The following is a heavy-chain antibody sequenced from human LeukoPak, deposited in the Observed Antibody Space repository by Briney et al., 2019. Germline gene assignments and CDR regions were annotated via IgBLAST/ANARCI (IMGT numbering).Heavy chain of an antibody. CDR3: ARAGGDYQYYYYYYYMDV. D-gene: IGHD4-17*01. CDR2: IYYSGST. Sequence: SETLSLTCAVYGGSFSGYYWSWIRQPPGKGLEWIGYIYYSGSTYYNPSLKSRVTISVDTSKNQFSLKLSSVTAADTAVYYCARAGGDYQYYYYYYYMDVWGKGTTVTVSS. CDR1: GGSFSGYY. J-gene: IGHJ6*03. V-gene: IGHV4-30-4*08.